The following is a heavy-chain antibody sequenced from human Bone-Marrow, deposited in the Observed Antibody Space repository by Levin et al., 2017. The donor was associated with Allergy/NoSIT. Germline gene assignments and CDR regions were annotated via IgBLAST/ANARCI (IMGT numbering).Heavy chain of an antibody. V-gene: IGHV3-23*01. D-gene: IGHD5-12*01. CDR1: GFTFGSYA. CDR3: GKDAIRGYSYTDT. CDR2: MSGGGDST. J-gene: IGHJ5*02. Sequence: SCATSGFTFGSYALSWVRQAPGKGLDWVSAMSGGGDSTFYADSVKGRFIISRDFSKNILYLQMNSLRVEDSGVYYCGKDAIRGYSYTDTWGQGTLVLVSS.